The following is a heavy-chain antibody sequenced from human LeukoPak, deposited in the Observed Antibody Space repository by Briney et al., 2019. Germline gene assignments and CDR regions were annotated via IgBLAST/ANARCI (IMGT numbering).Heavy chain of an antibody. V-gene: IGHV3-21*01. CDR2: ISSSSSYI. J-gene: IGHJ3*02. Sequence: GGSLRLSCAASGFTFSSYSMNWVRQAPGKGLEWVSSISSSSSYIYYADSVKGRFTISRDNAKNSLYLQMNSLRAEDTAVYYCARFDLYGSGSTWTFDIWGQGTMVTVSS. D-gene: IGHD3-10*01. CDR1: GFTFSSYS. CDR3: ARFDLYGSGSTWTFDI.